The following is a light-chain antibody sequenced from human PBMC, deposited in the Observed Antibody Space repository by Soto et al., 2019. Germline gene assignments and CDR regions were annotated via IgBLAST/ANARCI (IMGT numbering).Light chain of an antibody. CDR2: AAS. CDR1: QSISNY. J-gene: IGKJ3*01. Sequence: DIQMTQSPSSLSASVGDRVTITCRASQSISNYLNWYQQKPGKAPKLLIFAASNLQSGVPSRFSGSGSGTDFTLTISSLQPEEFATYYCQESYNTLTFTLGPGTKVDIK. V-gene: IGKV1-39*01. CDR3: QESYNTLTFT.